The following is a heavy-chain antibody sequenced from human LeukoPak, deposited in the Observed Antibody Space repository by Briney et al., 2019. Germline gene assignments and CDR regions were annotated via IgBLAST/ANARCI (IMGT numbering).Heavy chain of an antibody. CDR1: GYTFTGYY. CDR3: ARVKAFTMVRGVIIASGLYFDY. CDR2: INPNSGGT. V-gene: IGHV1-2*02. Sequence: ASVKVSCKASGYTFTGYYMHWVRQAPGQGLEWMGWINPNSGGTNYAQKFQGRVTMTRDTSISTAYMELSRLRSDDTAVYYCARVKAFTMVRGVIIASGLYFDYWGQGTTVTVSS. D-gene: IGHD3-10*01. J-gene: IGHJ4*03.